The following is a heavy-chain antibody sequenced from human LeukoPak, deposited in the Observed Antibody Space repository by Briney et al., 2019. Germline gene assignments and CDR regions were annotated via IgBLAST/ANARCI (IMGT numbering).Heavy chain of an antibody. Sequence: SETLSLTCTVSGYSISSGYYWGWIRPPPGKGLEWIGGIYHSGSTYYNPSLKSRVTISVDTSKNQFSLKLSSVTAADTAVYYCARVGTGGYSYGTSRWYFDLWGRGTLVTVSS. D-gene: IGHD5-18*01. CDR3: ARVGTGGYSYGTSRWYFDL. CDR2: IYHSGST. J-gene: IGHJ2*01. CDR1: GYSISSGYY. V-gene: IGHV4-38-2*02.